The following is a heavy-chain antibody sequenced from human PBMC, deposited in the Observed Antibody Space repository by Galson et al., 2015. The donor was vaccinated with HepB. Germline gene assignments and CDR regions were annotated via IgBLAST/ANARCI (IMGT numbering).Heavy chain of an antibody. CDR1: GGTFSSYA. CDR3: ARGMEQPPLDCYFDY. D-gene: IGHD1/OR15-1a*01. J-gene: IGHJ4*02. V-gene: IGHV1-69*13. CDR2: IIPIFGTA. Sequence: SVKVSCKASGGTFSSYAISWVRQAPGQGLEWMGGIIPIFGTANYAQKFQGRVTITADESTSTAYMELSSLRSEDTAVYYCARGMEQPPLDCYFDYWGQGTLVTVSS.